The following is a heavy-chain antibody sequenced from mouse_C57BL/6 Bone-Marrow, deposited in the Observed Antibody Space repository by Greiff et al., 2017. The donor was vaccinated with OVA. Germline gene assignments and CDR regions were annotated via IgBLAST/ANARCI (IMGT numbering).Heavy chain of an antibody. D-gene: IGHD1-1*01. J-gene: IGHJ2*01. CDR2: IDPSDSYT. CDR1: GCTFTSYW. Sequence: QVQLQQPGAELVMPGASVKLSCKASGCTFTSYWMHWVKQRPGQGLEWIGEIDPSDSYTNYNQKFKGKSTLTVDKSSSTAYMQLSSLTSEDSAVYYCARCYGSSSFDYWGQGTTLTVSS. V-gene: IGHV1-69*01. CDR3: ARCYGSSSFDY.